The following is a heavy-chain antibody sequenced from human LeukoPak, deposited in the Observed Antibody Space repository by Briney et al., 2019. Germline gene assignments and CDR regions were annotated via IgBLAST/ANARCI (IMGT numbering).Heavy chain of an antibody. CDR1: GFTFSDYY. Sequence: GGSLRLPCAASGFTFSDYYMSWIRQAPGKGLEWVSYISSSSSYTNYADSVKGRFTISRDNAKNSLYLQMNSLRAEDTAVYYCARAKWLVTPFDYWGQGTLVTVSS. D-gene: IGHD6-19*01. J-gene: IGHJ4*02. CDR2: ISSSSSYT. V-gene: IGHV3-11*05. CDR3: ARAKWLVTPFDY.